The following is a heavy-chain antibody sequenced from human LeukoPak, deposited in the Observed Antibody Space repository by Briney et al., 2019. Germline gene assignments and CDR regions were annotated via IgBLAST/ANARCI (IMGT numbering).Heavy chain of an antibody. CDR2: ISSSGSTI. CDR3: ARDLYCSGGSCYHDPQPEGY. V-gene: IGHV3-11*01. D-gene: IGHD2-15*01. Sequence: TGGSLRLSCAASGFTFSDYYMSWIRQAPGKGLEWVSYISSSGSTIYYADSVKGRFTISRDNAKNSLYLQMNSLRAEDTAVYYCARDLYCSGGSCYHDPQPEGYWGQGTLVTVSS. J-gene: IGHJ4*02. CDR1: GFTFSDYY.